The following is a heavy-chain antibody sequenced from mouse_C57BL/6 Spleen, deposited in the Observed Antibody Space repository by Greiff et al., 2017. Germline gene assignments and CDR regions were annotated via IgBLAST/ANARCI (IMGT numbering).Heavy chain of an antibody. CDR3: ARFQDRKEGFAY. CDR1: GYTFTSYW. J-gene: IGHJ3*01. Sequence: QVQLQQSGAELAKPGASVKLSCKASGYTFTSYWMHWVKQRPGQGLEWIGYINPSSGYTKYNQKFKDKATLTAGKSSSTAYMQLSSLTYEDSEVYYCARFQDRKEGFAYWGQGTLVTVSA. V-gene: IGHV1-7*01. D-gene: IGHD2-14*01. CDR2: INPSSGYT.